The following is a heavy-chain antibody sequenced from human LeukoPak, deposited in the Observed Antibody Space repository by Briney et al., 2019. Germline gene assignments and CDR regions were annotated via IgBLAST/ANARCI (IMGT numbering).Heavy chain of an antibody. J-gene: IGHJ4*02. CDR2: ISGSGGST. D-gene: IGHD3-22*01. CDR3: ANPYYYDSSGTLDY. V-gene: IGHV3-23*01. Sequence: GGSLRLSCATSGFTFSGSAMHWVRQAPGKGLEWVSAISGSGGSTYYADSVKGRFTISRDNSKNTLYLQMNSLRAEDTAVYYCANPYYYDSSGTLDYWGQGTLVTVSS. CDR1: GFTFSGSA.